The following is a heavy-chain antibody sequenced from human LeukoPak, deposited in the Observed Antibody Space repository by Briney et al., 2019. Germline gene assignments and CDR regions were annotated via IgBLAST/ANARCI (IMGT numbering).Heavy chain of an antibody. D-gene: IGHD1-1*01. J-gene: IGHJ3*02. CDR3: ARGATTGRGAFDI. CDR2: ISSSNSTI. Sequence: GGSLRLSCAASGFTFSSYWMSWVRQAPGKGLEWVSYISSSNSTIYYAGSVKGRFTISRDNAKNSLYLQMNSLRAEDTAVYYCARGATTGRGAFDIWGQGTMVTVSS. CDR1: GFTFSSYW. V-gene: IGHV3-48*01.